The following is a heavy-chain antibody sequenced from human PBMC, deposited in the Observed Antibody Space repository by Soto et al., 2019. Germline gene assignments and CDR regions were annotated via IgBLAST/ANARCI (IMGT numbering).Heavy chain of an antibody. V-gene: IGHV1-18*01. CDR2: ISAYNGNT. D-gene: IGHD2-2*02. CDR3: ARDLVLVPAAISGGSDY. CDR1: GYTFTSYG. J-gene: IGHJ4*02. Sequence: QVQLVQSGAEVKKPGASVKVSCKASGYTFTSYGISWVRQAPGQGLEWMGWISAYNGNTNYAQKLQGRVTMTTDTSTSTAYMELRSLRSDDTAVYYCARDLVLVPAAISGGSDYWGQGTLVTVSS.